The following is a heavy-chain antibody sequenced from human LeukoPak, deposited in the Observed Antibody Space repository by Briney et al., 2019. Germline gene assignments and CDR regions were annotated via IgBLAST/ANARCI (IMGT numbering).Heavy chain of an antibody. CDR3: ARQRNFDI. J-gene: IGHJ3*02. V-gene: IGHV3-64*01. D-gene: IGHD6-25*01. CDR2: ISSNGGTT. Sequence: QPGGSLRLSCAASGFTFSSDAMHWVRQAPGKGLEYVSAISSNGGTTHYGNSVKGRFTISRDNSKNTLYLQMGSLRAEDMAVYFCARQRNFDIWGQGTMVTVSS. CDR1: GFTFSSDA.